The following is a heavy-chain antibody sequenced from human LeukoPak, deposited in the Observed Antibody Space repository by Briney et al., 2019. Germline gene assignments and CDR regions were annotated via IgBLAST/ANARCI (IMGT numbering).Heavy chain of an antibody. Sequence: GGSLRLSCAASGFTFWSYAMSWVRQAPGKGVEWVSAISGSGGSTYHADSVKGRFTISRDNSKNTLYLQMNSRRAEDTAVYYCGVIAFGRFDYWGQGTLVTVSS. CDR2: ISGSGGST. V-gene: IGHV3-23*01. CDR3: GVIAFGRFDY. D-gene: IGHD3-16*01. J-gene: IGHJ4*02. CDR1: GFTFWSYA.